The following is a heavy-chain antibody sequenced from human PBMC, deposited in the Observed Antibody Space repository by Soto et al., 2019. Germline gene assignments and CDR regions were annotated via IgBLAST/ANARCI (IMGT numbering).Heavy chain of an antibody. Sequence: ASVKVSCKASGYTFTGYYMHWVRQAPGQGLEWMGWINPNSGGTNYEQKFQGRVAMTRDTSISTAYMEVSRLRSDDTAVYYCARGVTYYYDSSGYGGSNWFDPWGQGTLVTVSS. CDR3: ARGVTYYYDSSGYGGSNWFDP. J-gene: IGHJ5*02. D-gene: IGHD3-22*01. CDR1: GYTFTGYY. CDR2: INPNSGGT. V-gene: IGHV1-2*02.